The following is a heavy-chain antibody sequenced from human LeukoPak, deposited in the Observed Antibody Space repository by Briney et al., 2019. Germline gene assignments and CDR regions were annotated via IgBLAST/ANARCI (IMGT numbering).Heavy chain of an antibody. CDR1: GGTFSSYA. D-gene: IGHD3-22*01. CDR2: IIPILGIA. CDR3: ASGGGFGYYDSSGYPLTDY. V-gene: IGHV1-69*04. J-gene: IGHJ4*02. Sequence: SVKVSRKASGGTFSSYAISWVRQAPGQGLEWMGRIIPILGIANYAQKFQGRVTITADKSTSTAYMELSSLRSEDTAVYYCASGGGFGYYDSSGYPLTDYWGQGTLVTVSS.